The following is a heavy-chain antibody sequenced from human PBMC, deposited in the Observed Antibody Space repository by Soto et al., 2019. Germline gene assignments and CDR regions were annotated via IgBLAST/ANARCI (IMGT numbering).Heavy chain of an antibody. CDR1: GFTFSSYA. CDR3: AKDSRAYSSEGGYFDY. D-gene: IGHD6-19*01. CDR2: ISGSGGST. J-gene: IGHJ4*02. Sequence: EVQLLESGGGLVQPGGSLRLSCAASGFTFSSYAMSWVRQAPGKGLEWVSAISGSGGSTYYADSVKGRFTISRDNSKNTLYLQMNSLRAEDTAVYYCAKDSRAYSSEGGYFDYWGQGTLVTVSS. V-gene: IGHV3-23*01.